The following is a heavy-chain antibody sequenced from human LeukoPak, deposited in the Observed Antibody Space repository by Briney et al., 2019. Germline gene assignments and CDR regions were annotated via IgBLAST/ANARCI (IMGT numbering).Heavy chain of an antibody. CDR3: ARGIVRFLEWLGYFDY. CDR2: INHSGGT. V-gene: IGHV4-34*01. Sequence: SETLSLTCAVCGGSLSGYYWRWIRQPPGKGLEWIGEINHSGGTTYNPSLKSRGTISVDTSKNQFSLKLSSVTAADTTVYYCARGIVRFLEWLGYFDYWGQGTLVTVSS. CDR1: GGSLSGYY. J-gene: IGHJ4*02. D-gene: IGHD3-3*01.